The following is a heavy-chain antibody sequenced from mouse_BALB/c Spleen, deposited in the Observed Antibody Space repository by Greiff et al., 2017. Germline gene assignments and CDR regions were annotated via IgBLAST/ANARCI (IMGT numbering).Heavy chain of an antibody. CDR3: ATSLLRPY. J-gene: IGHJ2*01. Sequence: VKLVESGAELAKPGASVKMSCKASGYTFTSYWMHWVKQRPGQGLEWIGYINPSTGYTEYNQKFKDKATLTADKSSSTAYMQLSSLTSEDSAVYYCATSLLRPYWGQGTTLTVSS. V-gene: IGHV1-7*01. CDR2: INPSTGYT. CDR1: GYTFTSYW. D-gene: IGHD1-2*01.